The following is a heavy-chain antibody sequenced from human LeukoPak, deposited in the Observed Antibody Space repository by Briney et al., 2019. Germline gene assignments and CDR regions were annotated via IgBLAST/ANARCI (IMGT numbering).Heavy chain of an antibody. D-gene: IGHD2-8*02. CDR2: INPNSGGT. Sequence: ASVKVSCKTSGYTFTVHYVHWVRQAPGQGLEWMGWINPNSGGTNYAQKFQGRVAMTRDTSISTAYMELTSLTSADTAVYYCARDHVPLVATTPNNFEYWGQGTLVTVSS. V-gene: IGHV1-2*02. J-gene: IGHJ4*02. CDR3: ARDHVPLVATTPNNFEY. CDR1: GYTFTVHY.